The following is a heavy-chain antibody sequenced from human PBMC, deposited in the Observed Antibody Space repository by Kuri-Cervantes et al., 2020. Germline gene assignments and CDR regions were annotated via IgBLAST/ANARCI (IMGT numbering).Heavy chain of an antibody. D-gene: IGHD3-22*01. CDR3: ARDRPYYYDSSGYWDY. Sequence: GESLKISCAASGFTFSNYWMSWVRQAPGKGLEWVSYISSSSSTIYYADSVKGRFTISRDNAKNSLYLQMNSLRDEDTAVYYCARDRPYYYDSSGYWDYWGQGTLVTVSS. CDR1: GFTFSNYW. CDR2: ISSSSSTI. J-gene: IGHJ4*02. V-gene: IGHV3-48*02.